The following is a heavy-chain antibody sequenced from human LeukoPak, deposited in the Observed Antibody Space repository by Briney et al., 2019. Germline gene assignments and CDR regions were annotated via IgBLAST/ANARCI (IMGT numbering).Heavy chain of an antibody. D-gene: IGHD1-1*01. CDR1: GGSFSGYY. CDR2: INHSGST. V-gene: IGHV4-34*01. CDR3: ARVRTTGTTYSYYMDV. J-gene: IGHJ6*03. Sequence: PSETLSLTCAVYGGSFSGYYWSWIRQPPGKGLEWIGEINHSGSTNYNPSLKSRVTISVDTSKNQFSLKLSSVTAADTAVYYCARVRTTGTTYSYYMDVWGEGTTVTVSS.